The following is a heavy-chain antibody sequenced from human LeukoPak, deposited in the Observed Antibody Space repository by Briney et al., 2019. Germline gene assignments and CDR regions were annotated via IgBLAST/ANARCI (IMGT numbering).Heavy chain of an antibody. Sequence: ASVKVSCKASGYTFTSHSISWVRQAPGQGLEWMGWISVYNGDTKFAQKFQGRVTMTTDTSTSTAYMELKSLRSDDTAMYYCARGWDSSSSSGVWGWTDRWGQGTLVTVSS. J-gene: IGHJ5*02. D-gene: IGHD6-13*01. V-gene: IGHV1-18*04. CDR3: ARGWDSSSSSGVWGWTDR. CDR2: ISVYNGDT. CDR1: GYTFTSHS.